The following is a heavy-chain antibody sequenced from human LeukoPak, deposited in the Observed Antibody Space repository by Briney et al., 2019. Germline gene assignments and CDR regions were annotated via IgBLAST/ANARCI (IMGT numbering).Heavy chain of an antibody. CDR2: IYYSGNT. Sequence: PSETLSLTCTVSGGSITTTTYYWGWIRQPPGKGLEWIGSIYYSGNTYYNPSLKSRVTISEDTSKNQFSLKLSSVTAADTAVYYCAREGYSNNLYYFYYYMDVWGKGTAVTISS. CDR1: GGSITTTTYY. J-gene: IGHJ6*03. V-gene: IGHV4-39*07. D-gene: IGHD6-13*01. CDR3: AREGYSNNLYYFYYYMDV.